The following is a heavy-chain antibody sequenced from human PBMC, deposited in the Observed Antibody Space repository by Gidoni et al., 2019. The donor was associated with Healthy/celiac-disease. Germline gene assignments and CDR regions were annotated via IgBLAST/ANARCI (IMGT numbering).Heavy chain of an antibody. CDR3: AGGSSAIS. D-gene: IGHD2-2*01. J-gene: IGHJ5*02. CDR1: GGTFSSYA. Sequence: QVQLVQSGAEGKKPGSSVKVSCKASGGTFSSYAISWVRQAPRQGLEWMGGIIPIFGTANYAQKFQSRVTIPADESTSTAYMELSSLSSEGTAVYYCAGGSSAISWGQGPLVTVSS. V-gene: IGHV1-69*12. CDR2: IIPIFGTA.